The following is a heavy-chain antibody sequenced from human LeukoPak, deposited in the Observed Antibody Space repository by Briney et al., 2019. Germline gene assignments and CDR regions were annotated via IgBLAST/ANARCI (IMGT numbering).Heavy chain of an antibody. Sequence: GGSLRLSCAASGFTSSDYYMSWIRQAPGKGLEWVSYISSSGSTIYYADSVKGRFTISRDNAKNSLYLQMNSLRAEDTAVYYCARSTYYYDSSGYNYWGQGTLVTVSS. J-gene: IGHJ4*02. D-gene: IGHD3-22*01. CDR2: ISSSGSTI. CDR1: GFTSSDYY. CDR3: ARSTYYYDSSGYNY. V-gene: IGHV3-11*01.